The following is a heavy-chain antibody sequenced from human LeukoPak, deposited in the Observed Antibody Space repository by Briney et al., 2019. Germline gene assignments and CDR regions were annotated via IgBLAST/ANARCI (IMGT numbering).Heavy chain of an antibody. CDR1: GGSFSGYY. D-gene: IGHD3-3*02. V-gene: IGHV4-34*01. Sequence: SETLSLTCAVYGGSFSGYYWSWIRQPPGKGLEWIGEINHSESTNYNPSLKSRVTISVDTSKNQFSLKLSSVTAADTAVYYCARSPFSTAYGMDVWGQGTTVTVSS. J-gene: IGHJ6*02. CDR2: INHSEST. CDR3: ARSPFSTAYGMDV.